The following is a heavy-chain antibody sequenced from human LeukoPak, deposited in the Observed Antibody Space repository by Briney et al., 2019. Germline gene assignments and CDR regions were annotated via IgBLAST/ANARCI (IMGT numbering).Heavy chain of an antibody. J-gene: IGHJ4*02. CDR3: ARARRNYYGSGSYLYYFDY. V-gene: IGHV4-59*12. D-gene: IGHD3-10*01. CDR2: IYHSGST. Sequence: SETLSLTCTVSGGSISSYYWSWIRQPPGKGLEWIGEIYHSGSTNYNPSLKSRVTISVDKSKNQFSLKLSSVTAADTAVYYCARARRNYYGSGSYLYYFDYWGQGTLVTVSS. CDR1: GGSISSYY.